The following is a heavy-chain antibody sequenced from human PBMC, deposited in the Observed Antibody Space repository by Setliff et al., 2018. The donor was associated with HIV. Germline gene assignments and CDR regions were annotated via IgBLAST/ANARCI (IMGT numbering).Heavy chain of an antibody. V-gene: IGHV4-30-4*08. CDR2: IQYSERT. CDR1: GGSISSGDYH. J-gene: IGHJ3*01. CDR3: VRSGYSGHFDV. Sequence: SETLSLTCTVSGGSISSGDYHWSWIRQHPGEGLEWIAYIQYSERTNFNPSLKSRVTISVDTSKNQFSLKLSSVTAADTAVYYCVRSGYSGHFDVWGQGTMVTVSS. D-gene: IGHD5-12*01.